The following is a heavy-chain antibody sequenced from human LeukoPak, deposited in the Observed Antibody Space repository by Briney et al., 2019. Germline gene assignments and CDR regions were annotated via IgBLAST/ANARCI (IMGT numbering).Heavy chain of an antibody. CDR3: AGCLEWLSMDV. J-gene: IGHJ6*02. CDR1: GGSFSGYY. Sequence: SETLSLTCAVYGGSFSGYYWSWIRQPPGKGLEWIGEINHSGSTNYNPSLKSRVTISVGTSKNQFSLKLSSVTAADTAVYYCAGCLEWLSMDVWGQGTTVTVSS. CDR2: INHSGST. D-gene: IGHD3-3*01. V-gene: IGHV4-34*01.